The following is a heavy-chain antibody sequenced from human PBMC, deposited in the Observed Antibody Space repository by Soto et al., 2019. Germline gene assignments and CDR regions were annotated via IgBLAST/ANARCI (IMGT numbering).Heavy chain of an antibody. CDR3: ARAGLTTVTTLESVVFDD. CDR2: IIPILGIA. CDR1: GGTFSSYT. Sequence: ASVKVSCKASGGTFSSYTISWVRQAPGQGLEWMGRIIPILGIANYAQKFQGRVTITADKSTSTAYMELSSLRSEDTAVYYCARAGLTTVTTLESVVFDDWGQGTLVTVS. J-gene: IGHJ4*02. D-gene: IGHD4-4*01. V-gene: IGHV1-69*02.